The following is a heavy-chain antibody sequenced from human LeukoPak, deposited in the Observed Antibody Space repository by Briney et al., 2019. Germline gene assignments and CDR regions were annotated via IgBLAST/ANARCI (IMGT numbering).Heavy chain of an antibody. CDR3: ARRESGYSSSWYQNNWFDP. CDR2: MNPNSGNT. Sequence: ASVKVSCKASGYTFTSYDVNWVRQATGQGLEWMGWMNPNSGNTGYAQKFQGRVTMTRNTSISTAYMELSSLRSEDTAAYYCARRESGYSSSWYQNNWFDPWGQGTLVTVSS. CDR1: GYTFTSYD. J-gene: IGHJ5*02. D-gene: IGHD6-13*01. V-gene: IGHV1-8*01.